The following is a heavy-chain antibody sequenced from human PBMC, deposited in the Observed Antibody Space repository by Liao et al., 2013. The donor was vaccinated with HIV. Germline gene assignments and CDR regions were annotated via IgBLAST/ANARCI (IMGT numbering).Heavy chain of an antibody. Sequence: QLQLQESGSGLVKPSQTLSLTCAVSGGSISSGGYSWSWIRQPPGKGLEWIGYIYHSGSTYYNPSLKSRVTISVDRSKNQFSLKLSSVTAADTAVYYCARGFKVNYYGSGSYYKPSSPPGYWGQGTLVTVSS. CDR1: GGSISSGGYS. V-gene: IGHV4-30-2*01. J-gene: IGHJ4*02. CDR2: IYHSGST. D-gene: IGHD3-10*01. CDR3: ARGFKVNYYGSGSYYKPSSPPGY.